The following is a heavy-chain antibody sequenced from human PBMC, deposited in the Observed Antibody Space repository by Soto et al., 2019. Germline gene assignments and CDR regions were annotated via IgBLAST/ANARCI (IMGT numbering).Heavy chain of an antibody. Sequence: GASEKSSCKGCGYKFTSYVISWVRQTNGQGLEWMGWISAYNGNTNYAQKLQGRVTMTTDTSTRTGYMELRSLRSDDTAVYYCARVNPESMAAVHYYYGMDVWGQGTTVTVSS. CDR2: ISAYNGNT. V-gene: IGHV1-18*01. J-gene: IGHJ6*02. CDR3: ARVNPESMAAVHYYYGMDV. D-gene: IGHD6-6*01. CDR1: GYKFTSYV.